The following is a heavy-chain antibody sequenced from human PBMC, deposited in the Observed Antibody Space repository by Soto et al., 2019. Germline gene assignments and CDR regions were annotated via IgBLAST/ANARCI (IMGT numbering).Heavy chain of an antibody. J-gene: IGHJ4*02. CDR3: AQNDCGYTTCQLFDH. CDR2: ISGAGNSA. V-gene: IGHV3-23*01. D-gene: IGHD2-21*01. Sequence: EVQLMESGGGLVQPGGSLRLSCAASGFTFSDYAMNWVRQAPGKGLEWVSAISGAGNSASHASSVQGRFVISRDTSNNTLFLQMNSLRAEATAAYYCAQNDCGYTTCQLFDHWGQGTRVTVYS. CDR1: GFTFSDYA.